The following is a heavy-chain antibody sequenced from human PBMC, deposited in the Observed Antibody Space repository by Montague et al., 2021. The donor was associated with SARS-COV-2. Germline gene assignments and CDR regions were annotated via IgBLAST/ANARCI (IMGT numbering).Heavy chain of an antibody. Sequence: ETLSLTCTVSGYSISSGYYWGWIRQPPGKGLEWIGSIYHSGSTYYNPSLKSRVTISVDTSKNQFSLKLSSVTAADTAVYYCARDCYDYGSGSYQRWFDPWGQGTLVTVSS. J-gene: IGHJ5*02. CDR3: ARDCYDYGSGSYQRWFDP. D-gene: IGHD3-10*01. V-gene: IGHV4-38-2*02. CDR2: IYHSGST. CDR1: GYSISSGYY.